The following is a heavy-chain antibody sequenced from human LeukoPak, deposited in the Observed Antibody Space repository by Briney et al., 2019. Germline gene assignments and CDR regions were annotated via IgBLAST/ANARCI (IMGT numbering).Heavy chain of an antibody. CDR1: GFTFSSYA. CDR3: AKDGGLDWAIFGVVTMYMDV. Sequence: GGSLRLSCAASGFTFSSYAMSWVRQAPGKGLEWVSAISGSGGSTYYADSVKGRFTISRDNSKNTLYLQMNSLRAEDTAVYYCAKDGGLDWAIFGVVTMYMDVWGKGTTVTVSS. J-gene: IGHJ6*03. V-gene: IGHV3-23*01. CDR2: ISGSGGST. D-gene: IGHD3-3*01.